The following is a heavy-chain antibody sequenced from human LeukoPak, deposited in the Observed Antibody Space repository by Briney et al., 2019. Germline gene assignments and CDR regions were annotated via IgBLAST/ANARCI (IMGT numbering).Heavy chain of an antibody. J-gene: IGHJ4*02. D-gene: IGHD3-9*01. CDR2: IYYSVST. Sequence: SETLSLTCTVSGGSISSYYWSWIRQPPGQGLEWMGYIYYSVSTNYNPALKSRVTISVHTSKNQCSLKLSSVTAADTAVHYCARDDYDIFDNWGQGNLVTVSS. CDR3: ARDDYDIFDN. V-gene: IGHV4-59*01. CDR1: GGSISSYY.